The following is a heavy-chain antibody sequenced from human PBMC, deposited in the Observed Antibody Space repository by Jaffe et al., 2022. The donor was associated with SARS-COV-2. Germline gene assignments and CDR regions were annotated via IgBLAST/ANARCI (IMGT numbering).Heavy chain of an antibody. CDR3: ARAELVRGYYYYYGMDV. Sequence: QVQLVQSGAEVKKPGASVKVSCKASGYTFTSYDINWVRQATGQGLEWMGWMNPNSGNTGYAQKFQGRVTMTRNTSISTAYMELSSLRSEDTAVYYCARAELVRGYYYYYGMDVWGQGTTVTVSS. CDR1: GYTFTSYD. CDR2: MNPNSGNT. V-gene: IGHV1-8*01. J-gene: IGHJ6*02. D-gene: IGHD6-13*01.